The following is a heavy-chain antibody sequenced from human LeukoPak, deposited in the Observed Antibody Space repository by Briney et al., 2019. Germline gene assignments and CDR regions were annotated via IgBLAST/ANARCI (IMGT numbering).Heavy chain of an antibody. J-gene: IGHJ4*02. Sequence: GGSLRLSCAASGFTFSSYAMHWVRQAPGKGLEWVAVISYDGSNKYYADSVKGRFTISRDNSKNTLYLQMNSLRAEDTAVYYCARPPALNNHYYHRTGEGPLDCWGQGTLVTVSS. CDR3: ARPPALNNHYYHRTGEGPLDC. V-gene: IGHV3-30*04. CDR1: GFTFSSYA. D-gene: IGHD3-22*01. CDR2: ISYDGSNK.